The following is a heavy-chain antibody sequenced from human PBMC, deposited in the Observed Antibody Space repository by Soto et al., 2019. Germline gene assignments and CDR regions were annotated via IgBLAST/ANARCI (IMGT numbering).Heavy chain of an antibody. V-gene: IGHV3-30*18. D-gene: IGHD2-2*01. J-gene: IGHJ6*02. CDR1: GFTFSSYG. CDR3: AKDLCTSCYVSYYGMDV. Sequence: QVQLVESGGGVVQPGRSLRLSCAASGFTFSSYGMHWVRQAPGKGLEWVAVISYDGSNKYYADSVKGRFTISRDNSKNTLYLQMNSMSAEDTAVYYCAKDLCTSCYVSYYGMDVWGQGTTVTVSS. CDR2: ISYDGSNK.